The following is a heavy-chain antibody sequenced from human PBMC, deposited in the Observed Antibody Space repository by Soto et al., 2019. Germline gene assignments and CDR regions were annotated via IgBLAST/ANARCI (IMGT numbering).Heavy chain of an antibody. CDR2: IGTAGDT. CDR1: GFTFSSYD. Sequence: EVQLVESGGGLVQPGGSLRLSCAASGFTFSSYDMHWVRQATGKGLEWVSAIGTAGDTYYPGSVKGRFTISRENAKNSLYXPMXSXIAGDTAVYYCARGMHCSGGSCYPWRGGGYCCGMDGWGQGATVTVSS. D-gene: IGHD2-15*01. CDR3: ARGMHCSGGSCYPWRGGGYCCGMDG. V-gene: IGHV3-13*04. J-gene: IGHJ6*02.